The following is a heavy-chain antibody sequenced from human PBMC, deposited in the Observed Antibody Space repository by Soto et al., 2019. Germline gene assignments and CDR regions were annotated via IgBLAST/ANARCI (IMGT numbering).Heavy chain of an antibody. D-gene: IGHD6-6*01. V-gene: IGHV1-69*06. CDR2: IIPIFGTA. CDR1: GGTFSSYA. Sequence: ASVKVSCKASGGTFSSYAISWVRQAPGQGLEWMGGIIPIFGTANYAQKFQGRVTITADKSTSTAYMELSSLRSEDTAVYYCARDASSSYDYYYYGMDVWGQGTTVTVSS. CDR3: ARDASSSYDYYYYGMDV. J-gene: IGHJ6*02.